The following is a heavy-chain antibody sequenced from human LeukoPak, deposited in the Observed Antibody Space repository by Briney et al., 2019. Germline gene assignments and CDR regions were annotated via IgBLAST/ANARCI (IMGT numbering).Heavy chain of an antibody. CDR2: IRYDGSNK. Sequence: PGGSLRLSCAASGFTFSSYGMHWVRQAPGKGLEWVAFIRYDGSNKYYADSVKGRFTISRDNSKNTLYLQMNSLRAEDTAVYYCAKDQDCSGGSCYGTLYYYYYMDVWGKGTTVTISS. D-gene: IGHD2-15*01. CDR1: GFTFSSYG. J-gene: IGHJ6*03. V-gene: IGHV3-30*02. CDR3: AKDQDCSGGSCYGTLYYYYYMDV.